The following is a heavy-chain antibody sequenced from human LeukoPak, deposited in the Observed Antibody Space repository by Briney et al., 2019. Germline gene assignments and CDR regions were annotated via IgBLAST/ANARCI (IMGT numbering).Heavy chain of an antibody. V-gene: IGHV3-15*01. CDR2: IKSKSDGGTT. Sequence: GGSLRLSCAASGFTFSSYAMSWVRQAPGKGLEWVGRIKSKSDGGTTDYAAPVKGRFTISRDDSKNTLFLQMSSLKTEDTAVYYCTTKIQLWPLDYWGQGTLVTVSS. CDR1: GFTFSSYA. J-gene: IGHJ4*02. D-gene: IGHD5-18*01. CDR3: TTKIQLWPLDY.